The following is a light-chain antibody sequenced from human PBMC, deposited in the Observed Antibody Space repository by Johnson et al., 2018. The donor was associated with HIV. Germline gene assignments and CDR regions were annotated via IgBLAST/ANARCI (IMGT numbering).Light chain of an antibody. Sequence: QSVLTQPPSVSAAPGQKVTISCSGSSSNIGRNYVSWHQQLPGTAPRLLIFDNNKRPSGIPDRFSASKSGTSATLGITGLQTGDEADYYCGTWDSSLSAYVFGTGTKVTVL. V-gene: IGLV1-51*01. CDR2: DNN. J-gene: IGLJ1*01. CDR1: SSNIGRNY. CDR3: GTWDSSLSAYV.